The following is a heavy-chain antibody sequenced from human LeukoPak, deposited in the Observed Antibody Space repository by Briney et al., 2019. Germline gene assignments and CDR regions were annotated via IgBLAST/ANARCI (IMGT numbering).Heavy chain of an antibody. CDR2: INHSGST. CDR1: GGSFSGYY. CDR3: ARARGYSYGYGVSTRKYFDY. Sequence: SETLSLTCAVYGGSFSGYYWSWIRQPPGKGLEWIGEINHSGSTNYNPSLKSRVTISVDTSKNQFSLKLSSVTAADTAVYYCARARGYSYGYGVSTRKYFDYWGQGTLVTVSS. V-gene: IGHV4-34*01. J-gene: IGHJ4*02. D-gene: IGHD5-18*01.